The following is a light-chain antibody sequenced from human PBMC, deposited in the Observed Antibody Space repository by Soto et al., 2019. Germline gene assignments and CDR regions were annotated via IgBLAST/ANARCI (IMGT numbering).Light chain of an antibody. CDR3: YSYSYISTSLFV. CDR1: SSDIGTSNL. Sequence: QSALTQPASVSGSPGQSITISCTGTSSDIGTSNLVSWYQQYPGKAPKLIIYEVTKRPSGISNRFSGSKSGNTASLTISGLQPEAEADYYYYSYSYISTSLFVFGTGTKVTVL. V-gene: IGLV2-23*02. J-gene: IGLJ1*01. CDR2: EVT.